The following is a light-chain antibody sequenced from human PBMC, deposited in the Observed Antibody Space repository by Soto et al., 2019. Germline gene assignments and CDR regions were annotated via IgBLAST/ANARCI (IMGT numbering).Light chain of an antibody. J-gene: IGKJ1*01. CDR2: KAS. CDR3: QQYNDNWT. V-gene: IGKV1-5*03. Sequence: DIQMTQSPSTLSASVGDRVTITCRASQSISSWLAWYQQKRGQAPKLLIYKASTLQSGVPSRFSGSGSGTEFTLAISSLQLDDSATYYCQQYNDNWTFGQGTKVEIK. CDR1: QSISSW.